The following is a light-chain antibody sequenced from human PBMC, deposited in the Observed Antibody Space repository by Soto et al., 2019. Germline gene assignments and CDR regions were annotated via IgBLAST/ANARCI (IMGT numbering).Light chain of an antibody. CDR1: SSDVGGYNY. Sequence: QSALTQPASVSGSPGQSLTISCTGTSSDVGGYNYVSWYQQHPGKAPKLMIYDVSNRPSGVSNRFSGSKSGNTASLTISGLQAEDEADYYCSSYTSSSTLVVFGTGTKVTAL. V-gene: IGLV2-14*01. CDR3: SSYTSSSTLVV. CDR2: DVS. J-gene: IGLJ1*01.